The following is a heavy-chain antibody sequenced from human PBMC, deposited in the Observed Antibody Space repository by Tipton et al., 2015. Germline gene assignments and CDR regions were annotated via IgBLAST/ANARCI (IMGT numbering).Heavy chain of an antibody. D-gene: IGHD2-2*01. CDR2: LSASDGRG. Sequence: SLRLSCAASGFNFRLYSMTWVRRAPGKGLDWVSVLSASDGRGYYEGSLWGRFTISRDTSNNTLYLQMDGLRAEDTAVYYCARVSQCRGTSCGWFLDYWGQGTLVTVSS. J-gene: IGHJ4*02. V-gene: IGHV3-23*01. CDR3: ARVSQCRGTSCGWFLDY. CDR1: GFNFRLYS.